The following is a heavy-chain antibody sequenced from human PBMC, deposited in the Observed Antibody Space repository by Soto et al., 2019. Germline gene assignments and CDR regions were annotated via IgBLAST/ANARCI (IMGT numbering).Heavy chain of an antibody. CDR3: ARDLRYYKNGMDV. D-gene: IGHD5-12*01. V-gene: IGHV4-30-4*01. CDR2: IYYSGST. CDR1: GGSISSGDYY. Sequence: LSLTCTVSGGSISSGDYYWSWIRQPPGKGLEWIGYIYYSGSTYYNPSLKSRVTISVDTSKNQFSLKLSSVTAADTAVYYCARDLRYYKNGMDVWGQGTTVTVSS. J-gene: IGHJ6*02.